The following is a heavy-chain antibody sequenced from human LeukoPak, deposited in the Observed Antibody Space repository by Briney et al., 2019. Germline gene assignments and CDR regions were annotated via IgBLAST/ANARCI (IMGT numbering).Heavy chain of an antibody. CDR2: ITNDGSTT. Sequence: GGSLRLSCAGSGFTFSSYWMHWVRQAPGKGLVWVSRITNDGSTTSYADSVKGRFTISRDNAKNTLYLQMNSLGAEDTAVYYCASQYCGSTSCYGFDAFDIWGQGTKVTVSS. V-gene: IGHV3-74*01. CDR3: ASQYCGSTSCYGFDAFDI. J-gene: IGHJ3*02. CDR1: GFTFSSYW. D-gene: IGHD2-2*01.